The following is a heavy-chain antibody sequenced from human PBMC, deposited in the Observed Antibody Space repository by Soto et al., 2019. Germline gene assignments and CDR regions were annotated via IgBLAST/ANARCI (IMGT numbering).Heavy chain of an antibody. J-gene: IGHJ4*02. CDR1: GFTFSSYA. Sequence: ESGGGVVQPGRSLRLSCAASGFTFSSYAMHWVRQAPGKGLEWVAVISYDGSNKYYADSVKGRFTISRDNSKNTLYLQMNSLRAEDTAVYYCAGRPDDFWSGYYDYWGQGTLVTVSS. CDR3: AGRPDDFWSGYYDY. D-gene: IGHD3-3*01. V-gene: IGHV3-30-3*01. CDR2: ISYDGSNK.